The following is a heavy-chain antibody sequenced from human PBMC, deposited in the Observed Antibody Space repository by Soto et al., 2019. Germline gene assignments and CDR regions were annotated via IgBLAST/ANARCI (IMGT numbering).Heavy chain of an antibody. D-gene: IGHD6-6*01. J-gene: IGHJ6*02. V-gene: IGHV1-46*01. CDR1: GYTFTSYY. CDR2: INPSGGST. Sequence: ASVKVSCKASGYTFTSYYMHWVRQAPGQGLEWMGIINPSGGSTSYAQKFQGRVTITRDTSTSTVYMELSSLRSEDTAVYYCASVVAARHPYYYYGMDVWGQGTTVTVSS. CDR3: ASVVAARHPYYYYGMDV.